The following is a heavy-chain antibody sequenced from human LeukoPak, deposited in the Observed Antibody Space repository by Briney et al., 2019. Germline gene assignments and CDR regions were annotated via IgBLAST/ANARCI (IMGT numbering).Heavy chain of an antibody. CDR3: AKGAADCGGDCSGIWWREYYFDY. D-gene: IGHD2-21*02. CDR2: ISGSGVRT. J-gene: IGHJ4*02. Sequence: GGSLRLSCAASGFTFSSYAMTWVRQAPGKELEWVSAISGSGVRTYYADSVKGRFTISRDNSKNMLYLQMHSLRAEDTAVYYCAKGAADCGGDCSGIWWREYYFDYWGQGTLVTVSS. CDR1: GFTFSSYA. V-gene: IGHV3-23*01.